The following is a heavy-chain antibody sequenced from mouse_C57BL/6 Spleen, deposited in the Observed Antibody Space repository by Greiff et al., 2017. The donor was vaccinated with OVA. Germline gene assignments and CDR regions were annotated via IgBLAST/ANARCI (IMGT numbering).Heavy chain of an antibody. V-gene: IGHV1-84*01. D-gene: IGHD1-1*01. J-gene: IGHJ2*01. CDR1: GYTFTDYY. CDR3: ARSTVVAKTDYFDY. CDR2: IYPGSGNT. Sequence: LVESGPELVKPGASVKISCKASGYTFTDYYINWVKQRPGQGLEWIGWIYPGSGNTKYNEKFKGKATLTVDTSSSTAYMQLSSLTSEDSAVYFCARSTVVAKTDYFDYWGQGTTLTVSS.